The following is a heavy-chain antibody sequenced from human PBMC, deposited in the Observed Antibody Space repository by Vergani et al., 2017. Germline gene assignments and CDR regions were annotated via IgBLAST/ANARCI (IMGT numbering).Heavy chain of an antibody. CDR2: INSDGDST. V-gene: IGHV3-74*01. Sequence: VQLVESGGGLVQPGGSLRLSCTASGFTFSNYWMQWVRQAPGKGLMWVSRINSDGDSTSYADSVKGRFTISRDNAKNTLYLQMNSLRTEDTANYYCRGEMDVWGKGTTVTVSS. J-gene: IGHJ6*04. CDR1: GFTFSNYW. CDR3: RGEMDV.